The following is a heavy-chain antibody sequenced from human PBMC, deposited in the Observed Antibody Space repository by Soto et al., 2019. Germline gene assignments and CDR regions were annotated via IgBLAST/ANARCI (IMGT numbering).Heavy chain of an antibody. CDR2: IYYSGST. D-gene: IGHD2-15*01. J-gene: IGHJ4*02. CDR3: ARGLDIVVVAAAIYYFDY. Sequence: PSETLSLTCTVSGGSISSYYWSWIRQPPGKGLEWIGYIYYSGSTNYNPSLKSRVTISVDTSKNQFSLKLSSVTAADTAVYYCARGLDIVVVAAAIYYFDYWGQGTLVTVSS. V-gene: IGHV4-59*12. CDR1: GGSISSYY.